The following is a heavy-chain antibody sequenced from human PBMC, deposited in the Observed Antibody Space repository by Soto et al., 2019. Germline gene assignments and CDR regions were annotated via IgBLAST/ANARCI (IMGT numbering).Heavy chain of an antibody. V-gene: IGHV4-59*01. CDR3: ARELSTVTNYGMDV. D-gene: IGHD4-17*01. J-gene: IGHJ6*02. Sequence: QMQLQESGPGLVKPSETLSLTCTVSGGSISNYYWSWIRQPPGKELVWIAYSYYSGSTNYNPSLKRRFTISVGTSKNPFSLNLSSVTAADTAVYYCARELSTVTNYGMDVGGRRTTVTVSS. CDR1: GGSISNYY. CDR2: SYYSGST.